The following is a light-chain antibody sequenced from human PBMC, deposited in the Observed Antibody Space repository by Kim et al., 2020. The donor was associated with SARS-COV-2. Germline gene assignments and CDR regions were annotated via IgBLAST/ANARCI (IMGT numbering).Light chain of an antibody. CDR2: GAS. J-gene: IGKJ2*01. Sequence: EIVLTQSPGTLSLSPGERATLSCRASQSISSDYLAWYQQRPGQAPRLLIYGASSRATGIPDRFSGSGSGTDFTLSINRLEPEDFAVYYCQQYGRSPLMYTFGQGTKLEIK. V-gene: IGKV3-20*01. CDR1: QSISSDY. CDR3: QQYGRSPLMYT.